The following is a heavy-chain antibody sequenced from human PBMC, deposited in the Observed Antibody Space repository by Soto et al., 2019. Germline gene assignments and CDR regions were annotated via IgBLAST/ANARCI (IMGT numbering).Heavy chain of an antibody. CDR3: ARVGDSSGWYRYAFDI. CDR2: IIPIFGTA. V-gene: IGHV1-69*13. D-gene: IGHD6-19*01. Sequence: SSVKVSFNASGVTFSSYAISWVRQAPLRVLGCMGGIIPIFGTANYAQKFQGRVTITADESTSTAYMELSSLRSEDTAVYYRARVGDSSGWYRYAFDIWGQGTMVTVSS. CDR1: GVTFSSYA. J-gene: IGHJ3*02.